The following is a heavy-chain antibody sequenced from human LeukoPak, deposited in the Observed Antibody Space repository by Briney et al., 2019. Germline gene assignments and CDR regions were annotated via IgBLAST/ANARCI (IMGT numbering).Heavy chain of an antibody. CDR3: ARAMSTVTTNFDY. CDR2: ISSSSSYI. CDR1: GFTFSSYS. D-gene: IGHD4-17*01. Sequence: GGSLRLXCAASGFTFSSYSMNWVRQAPGKGLEWVSSISSSSSYIYYADSVKGRFTISRDNAKNSLYLQMNSLRAEDTAVYYCARAMSTVTTNFDYWGQGTLVTVSS. V-gene: IGHV3-21*01. J-gene: IGHJ4*02.